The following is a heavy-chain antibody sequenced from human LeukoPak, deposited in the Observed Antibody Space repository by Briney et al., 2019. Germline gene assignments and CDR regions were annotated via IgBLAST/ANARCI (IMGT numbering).Heavy chain of an antibody. CDR3: ATNSGSYFYY. CDR1: GFTFSSYG. Sequence: GGSLRLSCAASGFTFSSYGMHWVRQAPGKGLEWVAVISYDGSNKYYADSVKGRFAISRDNSKNTLYLQMNSLRAEDTAVYYCATNSGSYFYYWGQGTLVTVSS. V-gene: IGHV3-30*03. CDR2: ISYDGSNK. J-gene: IGHJ4*02. D-gene: IGHD1-26*01.